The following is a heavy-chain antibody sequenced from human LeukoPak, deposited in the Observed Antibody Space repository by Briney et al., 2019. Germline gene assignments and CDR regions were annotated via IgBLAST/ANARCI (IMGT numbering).Heavy chain of an antibody. D-gene: IGHD5-12*01. J-gene: IGHJ4*02. CDR2: IRYDGSNK. CDR1: GFTFSSYG. V-gene: IGHV3-30*02. Sequence: GGSLRLSCAASGFTFSSYGMHWVRQAPGKGLEWVAFIRYDGSNKYYADSVKGRFTISRDNSKNTLYLQMNSLRAEDTAVYYCAKCPAAIVATDYFDYWGQGTLVTVSS. CDR3: AKCPAAIVATDYFDY.